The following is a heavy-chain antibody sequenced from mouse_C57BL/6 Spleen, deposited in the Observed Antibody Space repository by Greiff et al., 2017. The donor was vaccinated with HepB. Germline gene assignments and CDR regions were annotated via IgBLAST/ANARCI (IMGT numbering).Heavy chain of an antibody. J-gene: IGHJ4*01. D-gene: IGHD2-4*01. CDR1: GYTFTTYP. CDR3: ARGRLRGVDAMDY. CDR2: FHPYNDDT. Sequence: VQLVESGAELVKPGASVKMSCKASGYTFTTYPIEWMKQNHGKSLEWIGNFHPYNDDTKYNEKFKGKATLTVEKSSSTVYLELSRLTSDDSAVYYCARGRLRGVDAMDYWGQGTSVTVSS. V-gene: IGHV1-47*01.